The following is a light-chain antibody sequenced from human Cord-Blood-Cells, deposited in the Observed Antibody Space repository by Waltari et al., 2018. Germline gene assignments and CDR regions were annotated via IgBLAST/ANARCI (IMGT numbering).Light chain of an antibody. CDR1: SSTIGSNT. J-gene: IGLJ3*02. CDR2: SNN. CDR3: AAWDDSLNGPG. Sequence: QSVLTQPPSASGTPGPRVPISCSGSSSTIGSNTVNWYQQLPGTAPKLRIYSNNQRPSGVPDRFSGSKSGTSASLAISGLQSEDEADYYCAAWDDSLNGPGFGGGTKLTVL. V-gene: IGLV1-44*01.